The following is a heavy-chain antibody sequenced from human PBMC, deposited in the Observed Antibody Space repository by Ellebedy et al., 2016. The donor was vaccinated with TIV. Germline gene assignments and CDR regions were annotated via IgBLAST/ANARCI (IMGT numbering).Heavy chain of an antibody. CDR1: GGTFSSYA. CDR2: IIPIFGTA. D-gene: IGHD1-1*01. CDR3: ARSPTGTTLYYYYGMDV. Sequence: SVKVSCXASGGTFSSYAISWVRQAPGQGLEWMGGIIPIFGTANYAQKFQGRVTITADESTSTAYMELSSLRSEDTAVYYCARSPTGTTLYYYYGMDVWGQGTTVTVSS. V-gene: IGHV1-69*13. J-gene: IGHJ6*02.